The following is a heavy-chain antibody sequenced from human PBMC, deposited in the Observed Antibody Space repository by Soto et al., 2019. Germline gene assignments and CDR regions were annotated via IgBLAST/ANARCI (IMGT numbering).Heavy chain of an antibody. CDR2: ISSNGGST. J-gene: IGHJ4*02. D-gene: IGHD3-10*01. Sequence: EVQLEESGGGLVQPGGSLRLSCAASGFTFSSYAMHWVRQAPGKGLEYVSAISSNGGSTYYANSVKGRFTISRDNSENTLQLQMGSLRAEDMAVYDCARQGRAVSAYYFDYWGQGTLVTVSS. V-gene: IGHV3-64*01. CDR1: GFTFSSYA. CDR3: ARQGRAVSAYYFDY.